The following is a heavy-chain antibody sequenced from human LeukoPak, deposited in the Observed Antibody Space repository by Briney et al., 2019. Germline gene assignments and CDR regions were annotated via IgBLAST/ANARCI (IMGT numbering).Heavy chain of an antibody. Sequence: GGSLRPSCAASGFTFSGCAMSWVRQAPGKGLEWVSAIRGSGDYSYYAGSVKGRFTISRDNSKNTLYLQMNSLRAEDTAIYYCAKGLFDWLSDTDYWGQGTLVTVSS. CDR2: IRGSGDYS. V-gene: IGHV3-23*01. CDR1: GFTFSGCA. J-gene: IGHJ4*02. D-gene: IGHD3-9*01. CDR3: AKGLFDWLSDTDY.